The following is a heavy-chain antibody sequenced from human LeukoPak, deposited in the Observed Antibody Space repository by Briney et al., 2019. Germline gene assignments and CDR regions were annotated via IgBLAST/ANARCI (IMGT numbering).Heavy chain of an antibody. J-gene: IGHJ4*02. D-gene: IGHD3-10*01. CDR1: GYTFTGYY. V-gene: IGHV1-2*02. CDR2: INPNSGGT. Sequence: ASVKVSCKASGYTFTGYYMHWVRQAPGQGLEWMGWINPNSGGTNYAQKLQGRVTMTTDTSTSTAYMELRSLRSDDTAVYYCARELYGSGSYYNDRGIGGDYWGQGTLATVSS. CDR3: ARELYGSGSYYNDRGIGGDY.